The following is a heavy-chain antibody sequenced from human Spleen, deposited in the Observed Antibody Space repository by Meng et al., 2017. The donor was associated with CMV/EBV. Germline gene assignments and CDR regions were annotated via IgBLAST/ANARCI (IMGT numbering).Heavy chain of an antibody. V-gene: IGHV3-11*01. CDR2: ISSSGSTI. CDR1: GFTFSDYY. CDR3: ASTYSSNWHPHVDY. D-gene: IGHD6-13*01. Sequence: SGFTFSDYYMSWIRQAPGKGLEWVSYISSSGSTIYYADSVKGRFTISRDNAKNSLYLQMNSLRAEDTAVYYCASTYSSNWHPHVDYWGQGTLVTVSS. J-gene: IGHJ4*02.